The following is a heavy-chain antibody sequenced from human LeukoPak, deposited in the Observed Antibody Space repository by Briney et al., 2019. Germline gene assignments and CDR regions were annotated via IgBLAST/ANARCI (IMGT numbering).Heavy chain of an antibody. CDR2: ISSSSSYI. CDR3: ARVSSTAIVGATGY. D-gene: IGHD1-26*01. CDR1: GFTFSSYS. J-gene: IGHJ4*02. V-gene: IGHV3-21*01. Sequence: GGSLRLSCAASGFTFSSYSMNWVRQAPGKGLEWVSSISSSSSYIYYADSVKGRFTISRDNAKNSLYLQMNSLRAEDTAVYYCARVSSTAIVGATGYWGQGTLVTVSS.